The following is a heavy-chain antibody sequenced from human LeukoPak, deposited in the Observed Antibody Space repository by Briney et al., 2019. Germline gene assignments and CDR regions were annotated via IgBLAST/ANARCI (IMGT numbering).Heavy chain of an antibody. J-gene: IGHJ4*02. CDR3: ARAETYSGRIFDF. CDR2: TYYRSKWYN. V-gene: IGHV6-1*01. Sequence: SQTLSLTCAISGDSVSSNSAASNWIRQSPSRGLEWLGRTYYRSKWYNEYALFMQGRISIDPDTSKNQFSLQLKTVTPEDTAIYYCARAETYSGRIFDFWGQGALVTVSS. CDR1: GDSVSSNSAA. D-gene: IGHD1-26*01.